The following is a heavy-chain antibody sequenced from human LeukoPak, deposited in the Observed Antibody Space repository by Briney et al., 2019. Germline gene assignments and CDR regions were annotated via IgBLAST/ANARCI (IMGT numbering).Heavy chain of an antibody. J-gene: IGHJ6*02. CDR2: ISSSSSYT. Sequence: GGSLRPSCAASGFTFSDYYMSWVRQAPGKGLEWVSYISSSSSYTNYADSVKGRFTISRDNAKNSLYLQMSSLRAEDTAVYYCAFTQSRDYYGMDVWGQGTTVTVSS. CDR3: AFTQSRDYYGMDV. CDR1: GFTFSDYY. V-gene: IGHV3-11*03.